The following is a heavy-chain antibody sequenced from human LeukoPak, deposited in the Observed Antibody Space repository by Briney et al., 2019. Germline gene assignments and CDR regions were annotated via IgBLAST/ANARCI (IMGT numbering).Heavy chain of an antibody. J-gene: IGHJ6*02. Sequence: PSETLSLTCTVSGGSISSGDYYWSWIRQPPGKGLEWIGYIYYSGSTYYNPSLKSRVTISVDTSKNQFSLKLSSVTAADTAMYYCARERDGDSYMDVWGQGTTVTVSS. CDR1: GGSISSGDYY. CDR2: IYYSGST. CDR3: ARERDGDSYMDV. D-gene: IGHD4-17*01. V-gene: IGHV4-30-4*01.